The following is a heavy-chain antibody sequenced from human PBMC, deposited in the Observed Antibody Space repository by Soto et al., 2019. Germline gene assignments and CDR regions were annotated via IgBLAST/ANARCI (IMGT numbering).Heavy chain of an antibody. Sequence: QVQLQQGGAGLLKPSETLSLTCAVYGGSFSGYYWSWIRQPPGKGLEWIGEINHSGSTNYNPSLKSRVTISVDTSKNQFSLKLSSVTAADTAVYYCAREVPGDLVDYWGQGTLVTVSS. D-gene: IGHD3-10*01. V-gene: IGHV4-34*01. CDR1: GGSFSGYY. CDR2: INHSGST. J-gene: IGHJ4*02. CDR3: AREVPGDLVDY.